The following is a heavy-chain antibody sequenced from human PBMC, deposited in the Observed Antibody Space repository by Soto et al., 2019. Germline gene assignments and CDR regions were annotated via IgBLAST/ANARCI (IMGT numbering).Heavy chain of an antibody. V-gene: IGHV4-39*01. CDR3: ARGHGGITVFGAPGHFDY. D-gene: IGHD3-3*01. J-gene: IGHJ4*02. Sequence: SETLSLTCTVSGGSISTSNHYWGWIRLPPGKGLEWIGSISYSGSTYYNPSLKSRVTISVDTSKNQFSLKLSSVNAADTAVYYCARGHGGITVFGAPGHFDYWGQGTLVTVSS. CDR2: ISYSGST. CDR1: GGSISTSNHY.